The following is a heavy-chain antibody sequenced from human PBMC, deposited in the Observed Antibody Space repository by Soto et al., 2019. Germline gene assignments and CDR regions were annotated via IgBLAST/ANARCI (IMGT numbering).Heavy chain of an antibody. D-gene: IGHD5-18*01. Sequence: KASETLSLTCTVSGGFISSYYWSWIRQPPGKGLEWIGYIYYSGSTNYNPSLKSRVTISIDTSKNQFSLKLSSVTAADTAVYYCARVGGYSYGPIGSYFDYWGQGTLVTVSS. J-gene: IGHJ4*02. CDR2: IYYSGST. V-gene: IGHV4-59*01. CDR3: ARVGGYSYGPIGSYFDY. CDR1: GGFISSYY.